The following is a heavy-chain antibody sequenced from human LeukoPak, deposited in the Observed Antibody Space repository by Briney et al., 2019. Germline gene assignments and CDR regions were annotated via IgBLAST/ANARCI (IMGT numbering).Heavy chain of an antibody. CDR2: ISSSSSYI. Sequence: PGGSLRLSCAASGFTFSSYSMNWVRQAPGKGLEWVSSISSSSSYIYYADSVKGRFTISRDNAKNSLYLQMNRLRAEDTAVYYCARDRDGYKTHFDYWGQGTLVTVSS. CDR1: GFTFSSYS. CDR3: ARDRDGYKTHFDY. V-gene: IGHV3-21*01. J-gene: IGHJ4*02. D-gene: IGHD5-24*01.